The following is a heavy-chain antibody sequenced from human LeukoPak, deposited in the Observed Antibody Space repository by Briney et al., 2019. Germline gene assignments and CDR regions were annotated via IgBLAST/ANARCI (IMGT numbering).Heavy chain of an antibody. D-gene: IGHD6-13*01. CDR2: ISDSGGTT. CDR3: AKDKTIAAAGTSGSYYFDY. J-gene: IGHJ4*02. V-gene: IGHV3-23*01. Sequence: GGSLRLSCAASGFTFSSYAMSWVRQAPGKGLEWVSVISDSGGTTYYTDCVKGRFVISRDNSKNTLYLQMNSLRAEDTAVYYCAKDKTIAAAGTSGSYYFDYWGQGTLVTVSS. CDR1: GFTFSSYA.